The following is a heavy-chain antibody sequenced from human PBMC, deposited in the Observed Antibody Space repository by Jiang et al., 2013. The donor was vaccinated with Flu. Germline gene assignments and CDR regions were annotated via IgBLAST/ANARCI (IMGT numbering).Heavy chain of an antibody. Sequence: GSGLVKPSGTLSLTCAVSGGSISSSNWWSWVRQPPREGAWSGLGKVYHSGSTNYNPSLKSRVTISVDKSKNQFSLKLSSVTAEDSAVYYCVRDAVVPAAIPSRGPYGMDVWGQGTTVTVSS. CDR2: VYHSGST. J-gene: IGHJ6*01. D-gene: IGHD2-2*01. CDR3: VRDAVVPAAIPSRGPYGMDV. CDR1: GGSISSSNW. V-gene: IGHV4-4*02.